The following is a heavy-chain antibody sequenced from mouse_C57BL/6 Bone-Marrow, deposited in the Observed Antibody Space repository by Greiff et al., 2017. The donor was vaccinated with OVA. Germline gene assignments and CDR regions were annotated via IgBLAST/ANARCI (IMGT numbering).Heavy chain of an antibody. CDR2: IHPNSGST. CDR3: ARPLLLLRYPMDY. D-gene: IGHD1-1*01. J-gene: IGHJ4*01. Sequence: QVQLHQPGAELVKPGASVKLSCKASGYTFTSYWMHWVKQRPGQGLEWIGMIHPNSGSTNYNEKFKSKATLTVDKSSSTAYMQLSSLTSEDSAVYYCARPLLLLRYPMDYWGQGTSVTVSS. CDR1: GYTFTSYW. V-gene: IGHV1-64*01.